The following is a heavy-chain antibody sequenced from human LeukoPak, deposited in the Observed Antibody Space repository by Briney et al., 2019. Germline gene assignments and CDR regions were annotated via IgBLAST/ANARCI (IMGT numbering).Heavy chain of an antibody. J-gene: IGHJ4*02. CDR2: IYYSGST. CDR1: GGSISSYY. CDR3: ARVESSGWYRYYFDY. Sequence: SETLSLTCTVSGGSISSYYWSWIRQPPGKGLEWIGSIYYSGSTYYNPSLKSRVTISVDKSKNQFSLKLSSVTAADTAVYYCARVESSGWYRYYFDYWGQGTLVTVSS. V-gene: IGHV4-59*12. D-gene: IGHD6-19*01.